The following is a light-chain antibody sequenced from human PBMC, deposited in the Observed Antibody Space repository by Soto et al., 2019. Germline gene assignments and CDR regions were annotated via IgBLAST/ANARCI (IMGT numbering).Light chain of an antibody. CDR1: QDIKNY. J-gene: IGKJ4*01. CDR2: DAS. V-gene: IGKV1-33*01. Sequence: DTQMTQSPSSLSASVGDRVTITCQASQDIKNYLNWYLQKPRKAPKLLIYDASNLERGVPSRFSGSGAGTEYSLTISSLQPEDNGTYYCQQYENLPLTFGGGTKVDIE. CDR3: QQYENLPLT.